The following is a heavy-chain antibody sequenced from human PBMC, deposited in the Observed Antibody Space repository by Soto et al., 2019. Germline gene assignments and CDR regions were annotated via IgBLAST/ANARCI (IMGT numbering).Heavy chain of an antibody. Sequence: QVQLVQSGAEVKKPGSSVKVSCKASGGTFSSYAISWVRQAPGQGLEWMGGIIPIFGTANYARKFQGRVTITADESTSTAYMELSSLRSEDTAVYYCARASPRGYSYGSGVAYYYGMDVWGQGTTVTVSS. D-gene: IGHD5-18*01. J-gene: IGHJ6*02. V-gene: IGHV1-69*12. CDR1: GGTFSSYA. CDR2: IIPIFGTA. CDR3: ARASPRGYSYGSGVAYYYGMDV.